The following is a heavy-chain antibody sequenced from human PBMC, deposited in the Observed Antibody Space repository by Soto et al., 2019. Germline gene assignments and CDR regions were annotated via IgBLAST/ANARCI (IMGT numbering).Heavy chain of an antibody. CDR1: GFTFSSYG. V-gene: IGHV3-30*18. CDR2: ISYDGSNK. D-gene: IGHD1-26*01. Sequence: QVQLVESGGGVVQPGRPLILSCAASGFTFSSYGMHWVRQAPGKGLEWVAVISYDGSNKYYADSLKGRLTISRDNSKHTLYLQMNSLRAEDTAVYYCPKGVYSGDEARCEYWGQGTLVTVSS. CDR3: PKGVYSGDEARCEY. J-gene: IGHJ4*02.